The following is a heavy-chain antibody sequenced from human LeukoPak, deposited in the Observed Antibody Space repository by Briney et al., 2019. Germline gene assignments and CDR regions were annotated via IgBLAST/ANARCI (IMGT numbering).Heavy chain of an antibody. Sequence: GGSLRLSCAASGFTFSSYSMNWVRQAPGKGLEWVSSISSSSSYIYYADSVKGRFTISRDNSKNTLYLQMNSLRAEDTAVYYCAKDPNYYDSSGYYYGSWFDPWGQGTLVTVSS. CDR3: AKDPNYYDSSGYYYGSWFDP. CDR1: GFTFSSYS. V-gene: IGHV3-21*04. J-gene: IGHJ5*02. D-gene: IGHD3-22*01. CDR2: ISSSSSYI.